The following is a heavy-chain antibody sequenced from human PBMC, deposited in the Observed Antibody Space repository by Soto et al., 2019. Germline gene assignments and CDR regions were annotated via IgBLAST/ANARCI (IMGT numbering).Heavy chain of an antibody. J-gene: IGHJ4*02. CDR1: GGTFSSYA. Sequence: GASEKVSCKASGGTFSSYAISWVRQAPGQGLEWMGGIIPIFGTANYAQKFQGRVTITADESTSTAYMELSSLRSEDTAVYYCAREVSGSYSENYYFDYWGQGTLVTVSS. D-gene: IGHD1-26*01. V-gene: IGHV1-69*13. CDR3: AREVSGSYSENYYFDY. CDR2: IIPIFGTA.